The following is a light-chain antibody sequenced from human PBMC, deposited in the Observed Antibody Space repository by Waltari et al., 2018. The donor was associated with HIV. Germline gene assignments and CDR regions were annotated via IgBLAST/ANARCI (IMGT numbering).Light chain of an antibody. CDR2: NIN. V-gene: IGLV7-46*01. CDR1: TGAITSGHY. Sequence: QAVVTQEPSLTVSPGGTVTLTCGSSTGAITSGHYPYWFPRKPGQAPPTLIYNINTTPSLTPARFSGSLLGGKAALTLSGAHSEAGAEYYCLLFYSGVRVFGGGTKLTVL. J-gene: IGLJ2*01. CDR3: LLFYSGVRV.